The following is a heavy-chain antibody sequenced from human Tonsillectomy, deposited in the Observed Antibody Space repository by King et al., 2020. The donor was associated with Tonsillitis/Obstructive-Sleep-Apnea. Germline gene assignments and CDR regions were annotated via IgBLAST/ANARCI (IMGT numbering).Heavy chain of an antibody. CDR3: ARDREYDILTAYWDS. Sequence: VQLVESGGGLVKPGGSLRLSCAASGFILSDHYMSWIRQAPGKGLEWVSYISSSGSTIYYADYVKGRFTISRDNAKNSLHLQMNSLGAEDTAVYYCARDREYDILTAYWDSWGQGTLVTVSS. D-gene: IGHD3-9*01. V-gene: IGHV3-11*01. J-gene: IGHJ4*02. CDR1: GFILSDHY. CDR2: ISSSGSTI.